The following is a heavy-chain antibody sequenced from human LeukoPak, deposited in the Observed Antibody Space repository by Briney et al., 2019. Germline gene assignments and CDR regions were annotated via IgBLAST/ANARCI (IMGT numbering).Heavy chain of an antibody. V-gene: IGHV3-48*03. CDR2: ISSSGSTI. CDR1: GFTFSSYE. Sequence: GGSLRLSCAASGFTFSSYEMNWVRQAPGKGLEWVSYISSSGSTIYYADSVKGRFTISRDNAKNSLYLQMNSLRAEDTAVYYCASRYYYGSGRFSPFDYWARVPWSPSPQ. CDR3: ASRYYYGSGRFSPFDY. D-gene: IGHD3-10*01. J-gene: IGHJ4*02.